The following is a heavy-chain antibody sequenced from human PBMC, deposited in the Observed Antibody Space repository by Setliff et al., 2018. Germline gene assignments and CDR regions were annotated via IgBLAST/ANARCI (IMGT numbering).Heavy chain of an antibody. Sequence: ETLSLTCNVSGASVSSHYWDWIRQPPGKGLEWIGFISYSGSTNYNPSLKSRVSISVDTSKNQFSLRLSSVTAADTAVYYCVGGVVVIAFPGHWGQGTLVTVSS. J-gene: IGHJ4*02. D-gene: IGHD2-21*01. CDR1: GASVSSHY. CDR2: ISYSGST. V-gene: IGHV4-59*08. CDR3: VGGVVVIAFPGH.